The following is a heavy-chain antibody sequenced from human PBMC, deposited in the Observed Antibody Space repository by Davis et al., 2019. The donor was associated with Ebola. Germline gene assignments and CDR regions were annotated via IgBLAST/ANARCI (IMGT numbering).Heavy chain of an antibody. V-gene: IGHV3-73*01. CDR2: IRSKTNSYAT. Sequence: GGSLKISCAASGFTFSGSAMHWVRQASGEGLEWVGRIRSKTNSYATAYAASVKGRFTISRDDSKNTAYLQMNSLKTEETAVYYCTTTTVYFDYWGQGTLVTVSS. J-gene: IGHJ4*02. CDR3: TTTTVYFDY. CDR1: GFTFSGSA. D-gene: IGHD4-17*01.